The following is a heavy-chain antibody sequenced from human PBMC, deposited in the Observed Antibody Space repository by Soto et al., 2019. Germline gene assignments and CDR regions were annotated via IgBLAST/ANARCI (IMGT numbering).Heavy chain of an antibody. J-gene: IGHJ4*02. Sequence: GGSLRLSCAASGFTFTAYAMSWVRQAPGEGLEWVSVISKNGDEEYYADSVKGRFTISRDNAKNTLYLQMSSLRVEDTAVYYCARDLGGRDDYWGQGTLVTVSS. CDR1: GFTFTAYA. CDR2: ISKNGDEE. D-gene: IGHD3-16*01. CDR3: ARDLGGRDDY. V-gene: IGHV3-23*01.